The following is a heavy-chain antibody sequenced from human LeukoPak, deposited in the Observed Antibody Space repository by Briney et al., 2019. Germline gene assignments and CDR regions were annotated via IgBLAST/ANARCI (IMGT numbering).Heavy chain of an antibody. J-gene: IGHJ5*02. CDR3: ARANMVRGVIGWFDP. Sequence: SETLSLTCAVYGGSFSGYYWSWIRQPPGKGLEWVGEINHSGSTNYNPSLKSRVTISVDTSKNQFSLELSSVTAADTAVYYCARANMVRGVIGWFDPWGQGTLVTVSS. CDR2: INHSGST. V-gene: IGHV4-34*01. D-gene: IGHD3-10*01. CDR1: GGSFSGYY.